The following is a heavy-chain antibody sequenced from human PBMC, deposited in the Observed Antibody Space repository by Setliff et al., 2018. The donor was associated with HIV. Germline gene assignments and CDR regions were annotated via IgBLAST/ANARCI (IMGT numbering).Heavy chain of an antibody. J-gene: IGHJ6*03. D-gene: IGHD3-16*01. CDR3: SRGSYYMDV. V-gene: IGHV4-39*01. CDR2: IYYSGST. Sequence: SETLSLTCTVSGGSISSSNYYWGWIRQPPGKGLDWIGSIYYSGSTYYNPSLKSRVTISVDTPKNQFSLRLSSVTAADTAVYHCSRGSYYMDVWGKGTTVTSP. CDR1: GGSISSSNYY.